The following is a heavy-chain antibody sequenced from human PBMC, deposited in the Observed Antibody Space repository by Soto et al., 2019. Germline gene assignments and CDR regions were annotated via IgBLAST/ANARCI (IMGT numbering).Heavy chain of an antibody. CDR2: INHSGST. V-gene: IGHV4-34*01. J-gene: IGHJ6*03. CDR1: GGSFSGYY. Sequence: SETLSLTCAVYGGSFSGYYWSWIRQPPGKGLEWIGEINHSGSTNYNPSLKSRVTISVDTSKNQFSLKLSSVTAADTAVYYCARSGGYCSGGSCFSRKKHYYYMEVWGKGTTVTVSS. D-gene: IGHD2-15*01. CDR3: ARSGGYCSGGSCFSRKKHYYYMEV.